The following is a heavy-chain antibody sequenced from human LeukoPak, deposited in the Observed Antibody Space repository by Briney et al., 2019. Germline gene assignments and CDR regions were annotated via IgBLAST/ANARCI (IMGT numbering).Heavy chain of an antibody. J-gene: IGHJ6*02. Sequence: GGSLRLSCAASGFTFSDYYMSWIRQAPGKGLEWVSYISSSGSTIYYADSVKGRFTISRDNAKNSLYLQMNSLRAEDTAVYYCARGRGCSSTSCRGSYYYGMDVWGQGTTVTVSS. CDR2: ISSSGSTI. V-gene: IGHV3-11*01. CDR1: GFTFSDYY. CDR3: ARGRGCSSTSCRGSYYYGMDV. D-gene: IGHD2-2*01.